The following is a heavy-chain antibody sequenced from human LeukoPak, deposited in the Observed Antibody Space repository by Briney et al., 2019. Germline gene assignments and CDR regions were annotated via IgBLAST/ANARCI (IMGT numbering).Heavy chain of an antibody. Sequence: ASVKVSCKASGYIFTDYYIHWVRQAPGQGLEWMGWVNPNSGGTNYAENFQGRVTMTRDTSISTAYMELSRLRFDDTAVYYCASRKFFGVVIPFQHWGQGSLVTVSS. CDR3: ASRKFFGVVIPFQH. V-gene: IGHV1-2*02. J-gene: IGHJ1*01. CDR1: GYIFTDYY. CDR2: VNPNSGGT. D-gene: IGHD3-3*01.